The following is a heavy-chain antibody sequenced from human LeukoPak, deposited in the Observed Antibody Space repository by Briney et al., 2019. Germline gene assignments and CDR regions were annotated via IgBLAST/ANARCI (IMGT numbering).Heavy chain of an antibody. CDR3: GRPRYCSSTSCHEPFDY. D-gene: IGHD2-2*01. Sequence: GESLNISCKGSGYRFTSYWIGWVRQMPGKCLEWMGIIYPGDSETRYSPSFQSQVTTSADKSLSTAYMQWSSMKALETAMYYCGRPRYCSSTSCHEPFDYWGQGTLVTVSS. CDR1: GYRFTSYW. J-gene: IGHJ4*02. CDR2: IYPGDSET. V-gene: IGHV5-51*01.